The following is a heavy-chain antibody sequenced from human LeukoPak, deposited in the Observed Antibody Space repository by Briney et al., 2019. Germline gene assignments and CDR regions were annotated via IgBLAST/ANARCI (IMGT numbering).Heavy chain of an antibody. V-gene: IGHV4-39*01. CDR2: IYYSGST. CDR3: ARPTSTVTFDY. J-gene: IGHJ4*02. Sequence: SETLSLTCTVFGGSISSSSYYWGWIRQPPGKGLEWIGSIYYSGSTYYNPSLKSRVTISVDTSKNQFSLKLSSVTAADTAVYYCARPTSTVTFDYWGQGTLVTVSS. CDR1: GGSISSSSYY. D-gene: IGHD4-17*01.